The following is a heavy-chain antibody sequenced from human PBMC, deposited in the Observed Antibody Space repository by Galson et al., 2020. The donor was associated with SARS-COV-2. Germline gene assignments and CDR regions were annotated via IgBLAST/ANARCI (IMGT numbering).Heavy chain of an antibody. J-gene: IGHJ6*02. CDR2: ISYDGSNK. V-gene: IGHV3-30*04. CDR3: ARDIVATTDLGDYYYYGMDV. Sequence: GESLKISCAASGFTFSSYAMHWVRQAPGKGLEWVAVISYDGSNKYYADSVKGRFTISRDNSKNTLYLQMNSLRAEDTAVYYCARDIVATTDLGDYYYYGMDVWGQGTTVTVSS. D-gene: IGHD5-12*01. CDR1: GFTFSSYA.